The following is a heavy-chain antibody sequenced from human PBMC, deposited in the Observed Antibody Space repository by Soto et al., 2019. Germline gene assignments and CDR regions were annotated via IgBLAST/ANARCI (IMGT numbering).Heavy chain of an antibody. CDR3: ARGRAAAGVYFDY. CDR1: GGTFSSYT. Sequence: QVQLVQSGAEVKKPGSSVKVSCKASGGTFSSYTISWVRQAPGQGLEWMGRIIPILGIANYAQKFQGRVTXTXDXXTSTAYMELSSLRSEDTAVYYCARGRAAAGVYFDYWGQGTLVTVSS. CDR2: IIPILGIA. J-gene: IGHJ4*02. V-gene: IGHV1-69*02. D-gene: IGHD6-13*01.